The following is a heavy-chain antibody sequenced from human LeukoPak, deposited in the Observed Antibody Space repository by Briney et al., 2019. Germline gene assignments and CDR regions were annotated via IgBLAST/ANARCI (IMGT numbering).Heavy chain of an antibody. Sequence: ESGPTLVNPTQTLTLTCTFSGFSLSTSGMCVSWIRQPPGKALEWLARIDWDDDKYYSTSLKTRLTISKDTSKNQVVLTMTNMDPADTATYYCVPIEIAAAGSTIDYWGQGTPVTVSS. CDR1: GFSLSTSGMC. D-gene: IGHD6-13*01. CDR3: VPIEIAAAGSTIDY. J-gene: IGHJ4*02. CDR2: IDWDDDK. V-gene: IGHV2-70*11.